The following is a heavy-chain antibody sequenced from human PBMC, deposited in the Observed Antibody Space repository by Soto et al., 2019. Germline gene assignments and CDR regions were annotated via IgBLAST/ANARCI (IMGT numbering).Heavy chain of an antibody. CDR2: IYYSGSP. CDR3: AAADYDFRSGSYVYLYYGMDV. D-gene: IGHD3-3*01. J-gene: IGHJ6*02. CDR1: GGSISTYF. Sequence: SETLSLTCTVSGGSISTYFWTWIRQPPGKGLEWIGYIYYSGSPNFNPSLKSRVAISVDTSKNQFSLRLTSVTAADTAMYYCAAADYDFRSGSYVYLYYGMDVWGQGTTVTVSS. V-gene: IGHV4-59*01.